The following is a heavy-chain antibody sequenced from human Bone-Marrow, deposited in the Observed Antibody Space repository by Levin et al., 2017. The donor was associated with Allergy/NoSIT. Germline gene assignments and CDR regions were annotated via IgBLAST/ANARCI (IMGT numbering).Heavy chain of an antibody. J-gene: IGHJ4*02. CDR3: AKDFGLGSGSYFDY. CDR2: IIPRTGST. Sequence: GESLKISCKTSGYTFISYYMHWVRQAPGQGLEWMGVIIPRTGSTNYAQKFQDRVTMTRDTSTGTVYMELSSLRSDDTALYYCAKDFGLGSGSYFDYWGQGTLVTVSS. D-gene: IGHD1-26*01. CDR1: GYTFISYY. V-gene: IGHV1-46*01.